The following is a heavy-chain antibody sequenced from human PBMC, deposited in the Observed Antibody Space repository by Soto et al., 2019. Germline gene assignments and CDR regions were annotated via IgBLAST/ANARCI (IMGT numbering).Heavy chain of an antibody. CDR2: ISSSSSYI. V-gene: IGHV3-21*01. D-gene: IGHD5-12*01. CDR1: GFTFSSYS. CDR3: ARVLSSAIVATILDYFDY. J-gene: IGHJ4*02. Sequence: GGSLRLSCAASGFTFSSYSMNWVRQAPGKGLEWVSSISSSSSYIYYADSVKGRFTISRDNAKNSLYLQMNSLRAEDTAVYYCARVLSSAIVATILDYFDYWGQGTLVTVSS.